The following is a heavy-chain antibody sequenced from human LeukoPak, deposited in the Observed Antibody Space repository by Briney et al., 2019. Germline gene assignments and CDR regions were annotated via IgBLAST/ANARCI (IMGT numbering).Heavy chain of an antibody. Sequence: GGSLRLSCAASGFTFSSYSMNWVRQAPGKGLEWVSSISSSSSYIYYADSVKGRFTISRDNAKNSLYLQMNSLRAEDTAVYYCASENESYYDILTGYYLASYYYYGMDVWGQGTTVTVSS. CDR2: ISSSSSYI. J-gene: IGHJ6*02. D-gene: IGHD3-9*01. CDR1: GFTFSSYS. CDR3: ASENESYYDILTGYYLASYYYYGMDV. V-gene: IGHV3-21*01.